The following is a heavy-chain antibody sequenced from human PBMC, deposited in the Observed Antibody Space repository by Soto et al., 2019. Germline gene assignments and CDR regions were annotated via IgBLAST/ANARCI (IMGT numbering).Heavy chain of an antibody. V-gene: IGHV3-7*01. CDR1: GFTFSSYY. CDR2: INQDGSER. Sequence: GGSLRLSCEASGFTFSSYYISWVRQAPGDRLEWVANINQDGSERNYLDSVKGRFTISRDNAKNSLYLQMNSLRAEDTAVYYCARHSTIRAYYYDAFDIWGQGTMVTVSS. J-gene: IGHJ3*02. CDR3: ARHSTIRAYYYDAFDI. D-gene: IGHD3-10*01.